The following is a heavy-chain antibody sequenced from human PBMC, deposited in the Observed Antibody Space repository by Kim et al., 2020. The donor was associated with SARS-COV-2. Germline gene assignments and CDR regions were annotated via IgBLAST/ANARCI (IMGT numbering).Heavy chain of an antibody. CDR3: AKLISAPRSGFDY. Sequence: YADTVKGRFTSSRNSSRNTLYLQMNSLRAEDTAVYYCAKLISAPRSGFDYWGQGTLVTVSS. D-gene: IGHD3-10*01. V-gene: IGHV3-23*01. J-gene: IGHJ4*02.